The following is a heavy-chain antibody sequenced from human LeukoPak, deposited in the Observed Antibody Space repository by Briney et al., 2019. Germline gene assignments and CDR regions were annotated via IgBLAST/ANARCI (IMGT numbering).Heavy chain of an antibody. V-gene: IGHV3-64*01. J-gene: IGHJ4*02. CDR2: ISSNGGST. CDR3: AKDSLYCSSTSCYAGPLDY. D-gene: IGHD2-2*01. Sequence: GGSLRLSCAASGFTFSSYAMHWVRQAPGKGLEYVSAISSNGGSTYYANSVKGRFTISRDNSKNTLYLQMNSLRAEDTAVYYCAKDSLYCSSTSCYAGPLDYWGQGTLVTVSS. CDR1: GFTFSSYA.